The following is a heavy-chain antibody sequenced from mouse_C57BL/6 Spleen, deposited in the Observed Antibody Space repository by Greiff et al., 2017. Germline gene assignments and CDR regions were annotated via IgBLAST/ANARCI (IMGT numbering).Heavy chain of an antibody. CDR1: GYTFTSYT. CDR3: ASPIYYGSPYAMDY. D-gene: IGHD1-1*01. J-gene: IGHJ4*01. V-gene: IGHV1-4*01. CDR2: INPSSGYT. Sequence: QVQLQQSGAELARPGASVKMSCKASGYTFTSYTMHWVKQRPGQGLEWIGYINPSSGYTKYNQKFKDKATLTADKSSSTAYMQLSSLTSEDSAVYYCASPIYYGSPYAMDYWGQGTSVTVSS.